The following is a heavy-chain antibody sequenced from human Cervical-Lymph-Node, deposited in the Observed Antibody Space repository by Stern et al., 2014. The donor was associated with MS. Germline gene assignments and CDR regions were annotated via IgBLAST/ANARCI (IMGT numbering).Heavy chain of an antibody. Sequence: QLVQSGSYLKKPGASAKVSCEASGYTPTNYPIYWEPQAPGHGLEWMGWINTKNRNLTYAHGLRGRLVFSVCLSVSTTYLEISSLKAEDTAVYYCARDFVDTAMITRSDYLDYWGQGTLVTVSS. CDR1: GYTPTNYP. J-gene: IGHJ4*02. CDR3: ARDFVDTAMITRSDYLDY. V-gene: IGHV7-4-1*02. D-gene: IGHD5-18*01. CDR2: INTKNRNL.